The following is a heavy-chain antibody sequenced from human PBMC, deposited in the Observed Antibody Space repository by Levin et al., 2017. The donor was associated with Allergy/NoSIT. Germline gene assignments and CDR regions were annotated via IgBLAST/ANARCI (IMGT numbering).Heavy chain of an antibody. V-gene: IGHV1-2*02. CDR3: ATSYDILTPYLNWLDP. CDR1: GYTFTDYF. CDR2: IDPKTGDT. J-gene: IGHJ5*02. D-gene: IGHD3-9*01. Sequence: GESLKISCKASGYTFTDYFIQWVRQAPGPGLQWMAWIDPKTGDTNYAHNFQGRVKVTRDTSTSTAYLELSRLRSDDTAVYYCATSYDILTPYLNWLDPWGQGTLIAVSS.